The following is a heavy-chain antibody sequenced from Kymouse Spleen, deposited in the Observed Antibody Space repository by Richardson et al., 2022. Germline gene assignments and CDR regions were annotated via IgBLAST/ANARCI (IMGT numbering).Heavy chain of an antibody. CDR3: ARAGDILTGYYYYYYYGMDV. Sequence: QVQLQQWGAGLLKPSETLSLTCAVYGGSFSGYYWSWIRQPPGKGLEWIGEINHSGSTNYNPSLKSRVTISVDTSKNQFSLKLSSVTAADTAVYYCARAGDILTGYYYYYYYGMDVWGQGTTVTVSS. J-gene: IGHJ6*02. CDR2: INHSGST. V-gene: IGHV4-34*01. CDR1: GGSFSGYY. D-gene: IGHD3-9*01.